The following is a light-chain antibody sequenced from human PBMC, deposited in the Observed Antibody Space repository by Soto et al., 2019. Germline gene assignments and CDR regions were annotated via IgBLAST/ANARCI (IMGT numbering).Light chain of an antibody. J-gene: IGKJ5*01. CDR2: DAS. Sequence: EIVLTQSPGTLSLSPGERATLSCRASQSVSSNYLAWYQQKPGQAPRLLIYDASNRATGIPARFSGSGSGTDFTLTISSLEPEDFAVYYCQQRSNWQITFGQGTRLEIK. CDR1: QSVSSNY. CDR3: QQRSNWQIT. V-gene: IGKV3-11*01.